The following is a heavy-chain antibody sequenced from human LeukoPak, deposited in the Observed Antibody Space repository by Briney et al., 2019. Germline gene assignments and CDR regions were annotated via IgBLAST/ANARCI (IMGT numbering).Heavy chain of an antibody. J-gene: IGHJ3*02. CDR2: ISSTSRTI. D-gene: IGHD4-17*01. V-gene: IGHV3-48*04. CDR3: ARRGDGDYLGDDAFDI. Sequence: GGSLRLSCAASGFTFSTNSMNWVRQAPGKGLEWVSYISSTSRTIYYADSVKGRFTISRDNAKNSLFLQMNCLRPEDTAVYYCARRGDGDYLGDDAFDIWGQGTMVTVSS. CDR1: GFTFSTNS.